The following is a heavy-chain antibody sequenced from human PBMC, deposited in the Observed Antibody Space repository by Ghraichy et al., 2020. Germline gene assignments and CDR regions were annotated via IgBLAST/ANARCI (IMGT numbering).Heavy chain of an antibody. CDR1: GFTFSSYA. J-gene: IGHJ4*02. Sequence: GESLNISCAASGFTFSSYAMSWVRQAPGKGLEWVSAISGSGGSTYYADSVKGRFTISRDNSKNTLYLQMNSLRAEDTAVYYCANLFWSGYYSRDYWGQGTLVTVSS. CDR2: ISGSGGST. V-gene: IGHV3-23*01. CDR3: ANLFWSGYYSRDY. D-gene: IGHD3-3*01.